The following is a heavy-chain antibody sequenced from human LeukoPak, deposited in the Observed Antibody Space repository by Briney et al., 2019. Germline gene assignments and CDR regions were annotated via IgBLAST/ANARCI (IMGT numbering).Heavy chain of an antibody. J-gene: IGHJ4*02. CDR2: IYHSGST. CDR1: GGSFSGYY. CDR3: ARQNYYDSSGYYYFDY. D-gene: IGHD3-22*01. Sequence: SETLSLTCAVYGGSFSGYYWSWIRQPPGKGLEWIGEIYHSGSTNYNPSLKSRVTISVDTSKNQFSLKLSSVTAADTAVYFCARQNYYDSSGYYYFDYWGQGTLVTVSS. V-gene: IGHV4-34*01.